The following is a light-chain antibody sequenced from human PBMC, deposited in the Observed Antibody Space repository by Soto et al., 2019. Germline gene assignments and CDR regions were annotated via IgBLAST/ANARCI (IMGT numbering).Light chain of an antibody. CDR2: EVS. CDR3: TSKKSSTPVV. Sequence: QSALTQPASVSGSPGQSITISCTGTSSDVGGYNYVSWYQQHPGKAPKLMIYEVSNRPSGVSNRFSGSKSGNTASLTISGPQAEEGAYYYCTSKKSSTPVVSGPGTKAPVL. J-gene: IGLJ1*01. V-gene: IGLV2-14*01. CDR1: SSDVGGYNY.